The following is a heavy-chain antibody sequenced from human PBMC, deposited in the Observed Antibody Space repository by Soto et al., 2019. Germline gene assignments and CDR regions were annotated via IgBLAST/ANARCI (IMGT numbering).Heavy chain of an antibody. Sequence: VQLQESGPGLVKPSGTLSLTCAVSGCSISSSNWWHWVRQPPGKGLEWIGEIYHSGSTNYNPSLESRVTLSVDKSKKQFSLMLSSVTAADTAVYYCAGWIQLQQYYYYGMDVWGQGTTVTVSS. CDR1: GCSISSSNW. D-gene: IGHD5-18*01. CDR3: AGWIQLQQYYYYGMDV. J-gene: IGHJ6*02. V-gene: IGHV4-4*02. CDR2: IYHSGST.